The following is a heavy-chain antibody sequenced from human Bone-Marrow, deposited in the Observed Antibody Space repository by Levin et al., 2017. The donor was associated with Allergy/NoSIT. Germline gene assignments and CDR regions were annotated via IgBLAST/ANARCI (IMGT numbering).Heavy chain of an antibody. CDR2: IVVGRGVT. J-gene: IGHJ5*02. CDR1: GFTFNSSA. CDR3: AGDRKVIDGWFDP. Sequence: ASVKVSCKASGFTFNSSAVHWVRQARGQRLEWIGWIVVGRGVTYYAQKFQDRVTISRDMSTNTAYMEVSSLRSEDTAVYYCAGDRKVIDGWFDPWGQGTLVTVSS. V-gene: IGHV1-58*01. D-gene: IGHD2-21*01.